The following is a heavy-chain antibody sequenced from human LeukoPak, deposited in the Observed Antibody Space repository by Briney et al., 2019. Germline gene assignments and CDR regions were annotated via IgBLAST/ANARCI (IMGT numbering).Heavy chain of an antibody. CDR2: INSDGSTT. CDR1: GFTFSSFW. J-gene: IGHJ4*02. Sequence: TGGSLRLSCAGSGFTFSSFWMHWVRQAPGKGLVWVSHINSDGSTTSYGDSVKGRFTISTDNAKNTLYLQMNSLRAEDTAVYYCARGDTAMVYYFDYWGQGTLVTVSS. V-gene: IGHV3-74*01. CDR3: ARGDTAMVYYFDY. D-gene: IGHD5-18*01.